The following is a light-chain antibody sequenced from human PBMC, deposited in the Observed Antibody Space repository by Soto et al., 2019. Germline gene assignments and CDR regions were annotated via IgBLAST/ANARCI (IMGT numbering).Light chain of an antibody. V-gene: IGKV1-5*03. CDR2: KAS. CDR3: QQGT. J-gene: IGKJ2*01. CDR1: QSISSW. Sequence: DIQMTQSPSTLSASVGDRVTITCRASQSISSWLAWYQQKPGKAPKLLIYKASSLESGVPSRFSSSGSGTEFTLTISSLQPDDFATYYCQQGTFGQGTKLEIK.